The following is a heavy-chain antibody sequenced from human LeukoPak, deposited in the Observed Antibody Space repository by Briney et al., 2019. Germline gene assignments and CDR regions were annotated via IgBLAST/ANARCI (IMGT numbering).Heavy chain of an antibody. CDR2: IYYTGNT. CDR1: SGSINSYH. D-gene: IGHD6-19*01. V-gene: IGHV4-59*01. CDR3: ARGAGWYQF. Sequence: SETLSLTCAVSSGSINSYHWSWLRQPPGKGLEWIGYIYYTGNTNYNPSLESRVTISVDTSKNQFSLKMRSVTAADTAVYYCARGAGWYQFWGQGTLVTVSS. J-gene: IGHJ4*02.